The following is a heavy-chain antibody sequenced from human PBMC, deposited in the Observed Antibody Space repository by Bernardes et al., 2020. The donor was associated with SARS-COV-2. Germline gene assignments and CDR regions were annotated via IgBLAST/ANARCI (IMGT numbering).Heavy chain of an antibody. CDR2: IYDSGST. Sequence: EPLSLTFAVSGGSISSYYWSWIRQSPGKGLEWIGYIYDSGSTDYNPSLKSRVTISVDTSKNQFSLKLSYVTAADTAVYYCAREDSSGYFVWFDPWGQGTLVTVSS. V-gene: IGHV4-59*01. CDR1: GGSISSYY. D-gene: IGHD3-22*01. CDR3: AREDSSGYFVWFDP. J-gene: IGHJ5*02.